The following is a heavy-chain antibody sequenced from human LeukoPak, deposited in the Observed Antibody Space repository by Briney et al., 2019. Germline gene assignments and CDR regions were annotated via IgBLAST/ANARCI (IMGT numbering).Heavy chain of an antibody. V-gene: IGHV3-48*01. Sequence: PGGSLRLSCAASGFTFSSYAMSWVRQAPGKGLEWVSCISSSSSTIYYADSVKGRLTISRDNAKNSLHLQMNSLRAEDTAVYYCARGRYCSSTGCYDAFDIWSQGTMVTVSS. CDR2: ISSSSSTI. D-gene: IGHD2-2*01. CDR3: ARGRYCSSTGCYDAFDI. J-gene: IGHJ3*02. CDR1: GFTFSSYA.